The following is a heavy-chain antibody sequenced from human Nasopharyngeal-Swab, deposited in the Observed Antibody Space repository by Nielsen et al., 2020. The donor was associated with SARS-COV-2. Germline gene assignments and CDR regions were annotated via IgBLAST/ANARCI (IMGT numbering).Heavy chain of an antibody. D-gene: IGHD5-18*01. Sequence: GGSLRLSCAASGFTFSSYAMSWVRQAPGKGLEWVSAISGSGGSTYYADSVKGRFTISRDNSKNTLYLQMNSLRAEDTAVYYCAKDETRQLWLRESVDYWGQGTLVTVSS. V-gene: IGHV3-23*01. CDR3: AKDETRQLWLRESVDY. CDR1: GFTFSSYA. J-gene: IGHJ4*02. CDR2: ISGSGGST.